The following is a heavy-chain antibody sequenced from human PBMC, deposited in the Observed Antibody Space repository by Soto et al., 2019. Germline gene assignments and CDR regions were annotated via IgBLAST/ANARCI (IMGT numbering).Heavy chain of an antibody. V-gene: IGHV4-59*08. Sequence: QVQLQESGPGLVKPSETLSLTCTVSGGSISSYYWSWIRQPPGKGLEWLGFIYYRGGTNYNPSLKSRVTVSVDTSKNQFSLKLSSVTAADTAVYYCARHVSTNDFDSWGQGILVTVSS. CDR1: GGSISSYY. CDR2: IYYRGGT. CDR3: ARHVSTNDFDS. J-gene: IGHJ4*02. D-gene: IGHD3-3*02.